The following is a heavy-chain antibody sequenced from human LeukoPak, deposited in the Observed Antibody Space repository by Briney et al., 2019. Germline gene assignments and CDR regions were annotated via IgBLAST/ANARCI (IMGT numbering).Heavy chain of an antibody. CDR3: ARGALDTKTRFDY. J-gene: IGHJ4*02. D-gene: IGHD5-18*01. CDR1: GGSISGYY. V-gene: IGHV4-59*01. CDR2: IYYSGRT. Sequence: KPAETQSLTCTVSGGSISGYYWSWIRQPPGKGLEWIGYIYYSGRTKYNPSLKSRVTISVDASKNQFSLRLSSLTAADTAVYYCARGALDTKTRFDYWGQGALVTVSS.